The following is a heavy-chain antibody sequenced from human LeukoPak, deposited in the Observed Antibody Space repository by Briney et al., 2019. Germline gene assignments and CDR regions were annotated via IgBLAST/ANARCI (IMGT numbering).Heavy chain of an antibody. V-gene: IGHV4-39*07. CDR3: ARRVRQLGKYYYYYYYMDV. Sequence: SETLSLTCSVSGASISSGSNYWGWIRQPPGKGLEWIGEINHSGSTNYNPSLKSRVTISVDTSKNQFSLKLSSVTAADTAVYYCARRVRQLGKYYYYYYYMDVWGKGTTVTVSS. J-gene: IGHJ6*03. CDR2: INHSGST. D-gene: IGHD6-6*01. CDR1: GASISSGSNY.